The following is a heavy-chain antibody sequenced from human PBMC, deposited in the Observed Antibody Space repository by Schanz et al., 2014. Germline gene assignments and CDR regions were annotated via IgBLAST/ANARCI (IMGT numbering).Heavy chain of an antibody. CDR1: GYTFVSYS. Sequence: QVQLVQSGAEVKKPGASVKVSCKASGYTFVSYSMHWVRQAPGQGLEWMGIVNPSVRGTHFAREFQGRVTVTSDTSTSTVYMELRSLRSEDTAVYDCAREVGLYDRGWFDPWGQGTLVTVSS. CDR3: AREVGLYDRGWFDP. V-gene: IGHV1-46*01. D-gene: IGHD3-22*01. CDR2: VNPSVRGT. J-gene: IGHJ5*02.